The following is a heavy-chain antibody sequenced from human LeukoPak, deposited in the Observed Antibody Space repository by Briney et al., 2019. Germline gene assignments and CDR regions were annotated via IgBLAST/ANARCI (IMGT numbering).Heavy chain of an antibody. V-gene: IGHV4-34*01. J-gene: IGHJ4*02. D-gene: IGHD5-18*01. Sequence: SETLSLTCAVYGGSFSGYYWSWLRQPPGKGLEWIGEINHSGSTNYNPSLKSRVTISVDTSKNQFSLKLSSVTAADTAVYYCARADVDTAMVMDYWGQGTLVTVSS. CDR3: ARADVDTAMVMDY. CDR2: INHSGST. CDR1: GGSFSGYY.